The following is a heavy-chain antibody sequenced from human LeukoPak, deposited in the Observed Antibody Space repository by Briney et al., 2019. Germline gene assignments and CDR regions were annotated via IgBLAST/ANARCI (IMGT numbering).Heavy chain of an antibody. D-gene: IGHD3-10*01. CDR1: GGSISSYY. CDR3: ASHYGSGSFYSPFDY. Sequence: SETLSLTCIVSGGSISSYYWSWIRQPPGKGLEWIGYIDYSGSTNYNPSLKSRVTISVDTSKKQFSLKLNSVTAADTAVYYCASHYGSGSFYSPFDYWGQGTLVTVSS. V-gene: IGHV4-59*01. CDR2: IDYSGST. J-gene: IGHJ4*02.